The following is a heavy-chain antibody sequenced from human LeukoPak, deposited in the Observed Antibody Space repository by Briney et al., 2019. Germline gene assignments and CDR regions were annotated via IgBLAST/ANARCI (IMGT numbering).Heavy chain of an antibody. CDR3: ARALPGGGSGSYYPFDY. J-gene: IGHJ4*02. Sequence: ASVKVSCKASGYTFTSYGISWGPEAPGQGLEWMGWISAYNGNTNYAQTLQGRVTMTTDTSTSTAYMGLRSLRSDDTAVYSCARALPGGGSGSYYPFDYWGQGTLVTASS. V-gene: IGHV1-18*01. D-gene: IGHD3-10*01. CDR2: ISAYNGNT. CDR1: GYTFTSYG.